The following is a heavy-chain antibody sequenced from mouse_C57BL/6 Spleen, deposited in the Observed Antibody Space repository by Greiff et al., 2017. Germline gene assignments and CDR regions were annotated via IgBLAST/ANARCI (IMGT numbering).Heavy chain of an antibody. CDR2: ISYDGSN. D-gene: IGHD2-4*01. J-gene: IGHJ1*03. CDR1: GYSITSGYY. V-gene: IGHV3-6*01. Sequence: DVQLQESGPGLVKPSQSLSLTCSVTGYSITSGYYWNWIRQFPGNKLEWMGYISYDGSNNYNPSLKNRISITRDTSKNQFFLKLNSVTTEDTATYYCARVLRRNWYFDVWGTGTTVTVSS. CDR3: ARVLRRNWYFDV.